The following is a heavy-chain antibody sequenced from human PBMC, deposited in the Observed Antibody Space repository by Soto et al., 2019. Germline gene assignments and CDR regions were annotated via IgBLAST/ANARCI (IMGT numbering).Heavy chain of an antibody. Sequence: EVQLVESGGGLVQPGRSLRLSCAASGFTFDNYAIHWVRQAPGKGLEWVSGISWSSGSLGYADSVKGRFTISRDNAKNSLYLHMNSLRAEDTALYCCAKGVAGWYYFDYWGQGTLVTVSS. CDR3: AKGVAGWYYFDY. CDR2: ISWSSGSL. J-gene: IGHJ4*02. CDR1: GFTFDNYA. D-gene: IGHD3-3*01. V-gene: IGHV3-9*01.